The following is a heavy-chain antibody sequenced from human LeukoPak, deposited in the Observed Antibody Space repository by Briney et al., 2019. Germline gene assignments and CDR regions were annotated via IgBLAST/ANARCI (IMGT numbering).Heavy chain of an antibody. CDR3: ARAQPPGIAAAGTKGTYYFDY. CDR2: IYSGGST. J-gene: IGHJ4*02. Sequence: GGSLRLSCAASGFTVSSNYMSWVRQAPGKGLEWVSVIYSGGSTYYADSVKGRFTISRDNSKNTLYLQMNSLRAEDTAVYYCARAQPPGIAAAGTKGTYYFDYWGQGTLVTVSP. CDR1: GFTVSSNY. D-gene: IGHD6-13*01. V-gene: IGHV3-53*01.